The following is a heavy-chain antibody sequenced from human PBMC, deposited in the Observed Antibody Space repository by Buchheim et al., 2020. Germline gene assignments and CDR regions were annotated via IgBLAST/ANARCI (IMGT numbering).Heavy chain of an antibody. V-gene: IGHV1-69*02. Sequence: QVQLVQSGAEVKKPGSSVKVSCKASGGTFSSYTISWVRQAPGQGLEWLGRISPILGIANYAQKFQGRVTITADKTTSTAYMELSSLRSEDTAVYFCARVQNGYNPGAFDYWGQGTL. D-gene: IGHD5-24*01. CDR1: GGTFSSYT. CDR2: ISPILGIA. CDR3: ARVQNGYNPGAFDY. J-gene: IGHJ4*02.